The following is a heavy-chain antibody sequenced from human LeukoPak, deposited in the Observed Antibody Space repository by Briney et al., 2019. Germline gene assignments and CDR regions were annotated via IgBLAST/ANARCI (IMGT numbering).Heavy chain of an antibody. CDR3: AREREGDIVVVPAPMDV. CDR1: GGTFSSYA. D-gene: IGHD2-2*01. Sequence: GASVKVSCKASGGTFSSYAISWVRQAPGQGLEWMGRIIPIFGIANYAQKFQGRVTITADKSTSTAYMELSSLRSEDTAVYYCAREREGDIVVVPAPMDVWGQGTTVTVSS. CDR2: IIPIFGIA. V-gene: IGHV1-69*04. J-gene: IGHJ6*02.